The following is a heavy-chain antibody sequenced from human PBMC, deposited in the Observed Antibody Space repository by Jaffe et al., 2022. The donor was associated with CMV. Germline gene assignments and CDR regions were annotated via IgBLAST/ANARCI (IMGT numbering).Heavy chain of an antibody. J-gene: IGHJ4*02. CDR1: GFTFDDYT. D-gene: IGHD6-19*01. CDR2: ISWDGGST. CDR3: AKDLGVGFVAGTGLDY. V-gene: IGHV3-43*01. Sequence: EVQLVESGGVVVQPGGSLRLSCAASGFTFDDYTMHWVRQAPGKGLEWVSLISWDGGSTYYADSVKGRFTISRDNSKNSLYLQMNSLRTEDTALYYCAKDLGVGFVAGTGLDYWGQGTLVTVSS.